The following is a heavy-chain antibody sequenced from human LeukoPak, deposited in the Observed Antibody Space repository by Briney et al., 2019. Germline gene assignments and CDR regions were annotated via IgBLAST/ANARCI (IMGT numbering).Heavy chain of an antibody. J-gene: IGHJ4*02. D-gene: IGHD3-10*01. Sequence: GAXLQISCKGSGSSFTSYWIGGVRQLPGKGLEGMGIIYPSDSDTRYSPSFQGQVSISADKSISTAYLQWSSLKASDTAMYYCARQIGGSGSYYDYWGQGTLVTVSS. CDR1: GSSFTSYW. CDR3: ARQIGGSGSYYDY. CDR2: IYPSDSDT. V-gene: IGHV5-51*01.